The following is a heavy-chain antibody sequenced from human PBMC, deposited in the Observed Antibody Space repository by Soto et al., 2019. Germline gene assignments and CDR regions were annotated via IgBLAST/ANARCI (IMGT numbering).Heavy chain of an antibody. J-gene: IGHJ4*02. D-gene: IGHD3-3*01. V-gene: IGHV2-5*02. CDR1: GFSLTTSGVG. CDR2: IYWDDDK. CDR3: AHRVLRTVFGLVTMTAIYFDF. Sequence: QITLKESGPTVVKPTETLTLTCTFSGFSLTTSGVGVGWVRQSPGKAPEWLALIYWDDDKRYSTSLNSRLIITKDTSKNQVVLTMANVDSADTATYYCAHRVLRTVFGLVTMTAIYFDFWGPGTPVVVSS.